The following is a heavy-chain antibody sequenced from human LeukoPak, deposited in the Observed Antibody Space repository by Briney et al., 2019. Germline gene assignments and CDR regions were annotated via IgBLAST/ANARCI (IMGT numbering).Heavy chain of an antibody. CDR1: GYTFTSYY. V-gene: IGHV1-46*01. Sequence: AASVKVSCKTSGYTFTSYYMHWVRQAPGQGLEWMGIINPSGGSTSYAQKFQGRVTMTRDMSTSTDYMELSSLRSEDTAVYYCARDNSVEDTAWWFDPWGQGTLVTVCS. CDR3: ARDNSVEDTAWWFDP. D-gene: IGHD4-23*01. J-gene: IGHJ5*02. CDR2: INPSGGST.